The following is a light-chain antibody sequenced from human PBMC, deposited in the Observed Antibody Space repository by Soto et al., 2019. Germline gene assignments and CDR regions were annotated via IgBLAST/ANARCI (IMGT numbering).Light chain of an antibody. J-gene: IGKJ1*01. CDR2: WAS. V-gene: IGKV4-1*01. Sequence: IVMIQSPESLALSLGERATINCRSSQSVFFSSNKKNYLAWYQQKSGQPPKLLIYWASTRKSGVPDRFSGSGSGTDFTLTISSLQPEDVAVYYCQQYFSSWTFGQGTKVEIK. CDR1: QSVFFSSNKKNY. CDR3: QQYFSSWT.